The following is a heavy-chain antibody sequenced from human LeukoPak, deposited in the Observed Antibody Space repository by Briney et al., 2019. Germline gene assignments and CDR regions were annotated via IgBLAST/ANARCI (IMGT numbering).Heavy chain of an antibody. CDR3: AKAEGSDSFDV. CDR2: IIPILNIT. CDR1: GGIFNTFA. V-gene: IGHV1-69*04. Sequence: GSSVKVSCKTSGGIFNTFAISWVRQAPGQGLEWMGRIIPILNITNYRQKFQGRITITADKSSSTIYMGLSSLESEDTAMYYCAKAEGSDSFDVWGQGTMVTVSS. J-gene: IGHJ3*01.